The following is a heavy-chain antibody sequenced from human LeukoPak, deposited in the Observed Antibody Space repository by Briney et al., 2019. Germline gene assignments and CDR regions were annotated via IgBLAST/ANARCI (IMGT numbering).Heavy chain of an antibody. CDR2: IYYSGST. CDR3: ARGGVDTAMVDY. V-gene: IGHV4-31*03. CDR1: GGSISSGGYY. J-gene: IGHJ4*02. D-gene: IGHD5-18*01. Sequence: SETLSLTCTVSGGSISSGGYYWSWIRQHPGKGLEWIGYIYYSGSTYYNPSLKSRVTISVDTSKNQFSLKLSSVTAADTAVYYCARGGVDTAMVDYWGQGTLVTVSS.